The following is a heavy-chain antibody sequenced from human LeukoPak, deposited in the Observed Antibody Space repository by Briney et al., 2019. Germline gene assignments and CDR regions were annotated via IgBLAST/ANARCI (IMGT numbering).Heavy chain of an antibody. CDR3: ARFPVYSGSYFGWFDP. D-gene: IGHD1-26*01. Sequence: SETLSLTCAVSGGSISSYYWSWIRQPPGKGLEWIGEINHSGSTNYNPSLKSRVTISVDTSKNQFSLKLSSVTAADTAVYYCARFPVYSGSYFGWFDPWGQGTLVTVSS. V-gene: IGHV4-34*01. CDR1: GGSISSYY. J-gene: IGHJ5*02. CDR2: INHSGST.